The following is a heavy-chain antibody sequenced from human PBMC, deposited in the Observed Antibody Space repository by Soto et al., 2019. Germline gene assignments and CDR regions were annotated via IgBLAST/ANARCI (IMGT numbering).Heavy chain of an antibody. V-gene: IGHV3-48*01. J-gene: IGHJ6*02. CDR3: AREIAAAPWGMDV. Sequence: PGKGLEWVSYISSSSSTIYYADSVKGRFTISRDNAKNSLYLQMNSLRAEDTAVYYCAREIAAAPWGMDVWGQGTTVTVSS. CDR2: ISSSSSTI. D-gene: IGHD6-13*01.